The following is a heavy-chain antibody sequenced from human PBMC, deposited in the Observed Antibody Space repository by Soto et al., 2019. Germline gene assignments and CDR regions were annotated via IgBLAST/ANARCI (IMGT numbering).Heavy chain of an antibody. J-gene: IGHJ4*02. Sequence: EVQLVESGGGLVKPGGSLRLSCAASGFTFSSYSMNWVRQAPGKGLEWVSSISSSSSYIYYADSVKGRFTISRDNAKNSLYLQMNSLRAEDTAVYYYARDPYDIAVAAIFDYWGQGTLVTVSS. CDR1: GFTFSSYS. D-gene: IGHD6-19*01. V-gene: IGHV3-21*01. CDR2: ISSSSSYI. CDR3: ARDPYDIAVAAIFDY.